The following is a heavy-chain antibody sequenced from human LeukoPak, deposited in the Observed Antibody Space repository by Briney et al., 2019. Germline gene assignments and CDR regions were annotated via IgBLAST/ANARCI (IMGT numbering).Heavy chain of an antibody. Sequence: AGGSLRLSCAASGFTFSSYAMSWVRQAPGKGLEWVSAISGSGGSTYYADSVKGRFTISRDNSKNTLYLQMNSLRAEDTAVYYCAKEEGLLWFGELLTYYGMDVWGQGTTVTVSS. CDR1: GFTFSSYA. J-gene: IGHJ6*02. D-gene: IGHD3-10*01. CDR3: AKEEGLLWFGELLTYYGMDV. CDR2: ISGSGGST. V-gene: IGHV3-23*01.